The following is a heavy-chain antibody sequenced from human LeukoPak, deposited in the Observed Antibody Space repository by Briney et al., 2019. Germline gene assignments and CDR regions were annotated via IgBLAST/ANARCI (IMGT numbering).Heavy chain of an antibody. J-gene: IGHJ3*02. CDR2: ISGSGGST. CDR3: ARDGPSTVTLDAFDI. Sequence: PGGSLRLSCAASGFTFSSYGMSWVRQAPGKGLEWVSAISGSGGSTYYADSVKGRFTISRDNSKNTLYLQMNSLRAEDTAVYYCARDGPSTVTLDAFDIWGQGTMVTVSS. D-gene: IGHD4-17*01. V-gene: IGHV3-23*01. CDR1: GFTFSSYG.